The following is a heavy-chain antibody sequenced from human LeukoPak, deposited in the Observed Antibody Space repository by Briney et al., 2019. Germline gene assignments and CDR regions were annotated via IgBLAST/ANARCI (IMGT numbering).Heavy chain of an antibody. J-gene: IGHJ6*02. D-gene: IGHD6-19*01. CDR2: NNTNTGNP. Sequence: ASVKVSCKASGYTFTSYAINWVRQAPGQGLEWMGWNNTNTGNPTYAQGFTGRFVFSLDTSVSTAYLQISSLKAEDTAVYYCARETSGWPGYYGMDVWGQGTTVTVSS. CDR1: GYTFTSYA. V-gene: IGHV7-4-1*02. CDR3: ARETSGWPGYYGMDV.